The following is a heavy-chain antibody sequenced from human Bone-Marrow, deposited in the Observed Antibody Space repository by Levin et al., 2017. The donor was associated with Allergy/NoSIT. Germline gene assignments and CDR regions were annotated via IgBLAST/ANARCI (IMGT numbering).Heavy chain of an antibody. CDR3: ASANGTTWYPFEY. CDR2: ISITGSTI. V-gene: IGHV3-48*01. J-gene: IGHJ4*02. CDR1: GFSVSSYT. D-gene: IGHD6-13*01. Sequence: QPGGSLRLSCEVSGFSVSSYTMNWVRQAPGEGLEWISYISITGSTIYYAESVKGRFTISRDYAKRAVFLQMNSLRVEDTAVYYCASANGTTWYPFEYWGQGTLVTVSS.